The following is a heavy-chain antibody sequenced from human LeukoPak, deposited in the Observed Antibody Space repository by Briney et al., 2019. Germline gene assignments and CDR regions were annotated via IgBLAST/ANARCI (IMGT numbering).Heavy chain of an antibody. J-gene: IGHJ4*02. V-gene: IGHV3-53*01. D-gene: IGHD1-14*01. CDR3: ARGVEPLAANTLAY. Sequence: GGSLRLSCAASGFTVITNDMTWVRLAPGKGLEWVSVLYSDGNTKYAGSVQGRFTISRDNSKNTLYLEMNSLSPDDTAVYYCARGVEPLAANTLAYWGQGTLVTVSS. CDR2: LYSDGNT. CDR1: GFTVITND.